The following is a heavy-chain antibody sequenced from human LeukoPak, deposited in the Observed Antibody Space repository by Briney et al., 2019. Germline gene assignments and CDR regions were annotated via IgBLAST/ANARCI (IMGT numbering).Heavy chain of an antibody. J-gene: IGHJ3*02. CDR1: GYTFSSYG. V-gene: IGHV1-18*01. D-gene: IGHD1-26*01. CDR2: ITAYNGNT. CDR3: ARVNQWELRGAFEN. Sequence: ASVKVSCKASGYTFSSYGITWVRQAPGQGLEWMGWITAYNGNTNYPQKFQARVTMTTDTSTNTAYMELRTLTSDGTAVYYCARVNQWELRGAFENWSQGTLVTVSS.